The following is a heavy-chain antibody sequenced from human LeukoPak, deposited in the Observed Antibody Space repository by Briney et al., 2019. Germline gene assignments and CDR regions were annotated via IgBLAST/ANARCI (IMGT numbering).Heavy chain of an antibody. D-gene: IGHD6-19*01. Sequence: MGWMTPNSGNTGYAQKFQGRVTMTRNTSISTAYMELSSLRSEDTAVYYCASGGVAGNFDYWGQGTLVTVSS. V-gene: IGHV1-8*01. J-gene: IGHJ4*02. CDR2: MTPNSGNT. CDR3: ASGGVAGNFDY.